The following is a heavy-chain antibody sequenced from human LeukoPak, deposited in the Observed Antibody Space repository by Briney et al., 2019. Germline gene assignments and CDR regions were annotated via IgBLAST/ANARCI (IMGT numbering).Heavy chain of an antibody. D-gene: IGHD3-22*01. Sequence: PSETPSLTCTVSGGPISSYYWSWIRQPPGKGLEWIGHIHYSGSTNYNPSLKSRVTISVDTSKNQFSLKLSSVTAADTAVYYCARGPYYDTSDYFIYWSQGTLVTVSS. CDR3: ARGPYYDTSDYFIY. CDR2: IHYSGST. J-gene: IGHJ4*02. CDR1: GGPISSYY. V-gene: IGHV4-59*12.